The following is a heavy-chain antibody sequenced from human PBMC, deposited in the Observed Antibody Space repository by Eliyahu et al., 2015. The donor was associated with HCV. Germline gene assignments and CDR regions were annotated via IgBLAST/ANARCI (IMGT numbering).Heavy chain of an antibody. CDR1: GGTFSSYA. J-gene: IGHJ6*02. V-gene: IGHV1-69*01. D-gene: IGHD6-13*01. Sequence: QVQLVQSGAEVKKPGSSVKVSCKASGGTFSSYAISWVRQAPGQGLEWRWGGIPLFGTANYAQKFQGRVTITADESTSTAYMELSSLRSEDTAVYYCARDRSSSWYDYYYYGMDVWGQGTTVTVSS. CDR3: ARDRSSSWYDYYYYGMDV. CDR2: GIPLFGTA.